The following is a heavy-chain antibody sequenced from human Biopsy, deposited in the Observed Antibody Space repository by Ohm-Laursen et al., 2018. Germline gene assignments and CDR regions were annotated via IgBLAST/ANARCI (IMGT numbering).Heavy chain of an antibody. CDR3: ARGRNPVWFGEDLDY. CDR1: GYTFTSYE. Sequence: GASVKVSCKASGYTFTSYEINWVRQATGQGLEWMGWMNPNSGNTGYAQKFQGRVTMTRNTSIGTAYMELSSLRPEDTAVYYCARGRNPVWFGEDLDYWGQGTLVTVSS. D-gene: IGHD3-10*01. CDR2: MNPNSGNT. V-gene: IGHV1-8*01. J-gene: IGHJ4*02.